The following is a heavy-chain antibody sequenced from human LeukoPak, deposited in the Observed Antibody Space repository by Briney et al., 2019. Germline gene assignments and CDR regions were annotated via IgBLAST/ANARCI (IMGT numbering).Heavy chain of an antibody. D-gene: IGHD3-9*01. V-gene: IGHV4-59*01. J-gene: IGHJ4*02. CDR1: GASISSYY. CDR3: ARGRYDILTGYYTGYFDY. CDR2: IYYNGNT. Sequence: SETLSLTCTVSGASISSYYWSWIRQSPGKGLEWIGYIYYNGNTNYNPSLKGRVTISVDTSKNQFSLKLSSVTAADTAVYYCARGRYDILTGYYTGYFDYWGQGTLVTVSS.